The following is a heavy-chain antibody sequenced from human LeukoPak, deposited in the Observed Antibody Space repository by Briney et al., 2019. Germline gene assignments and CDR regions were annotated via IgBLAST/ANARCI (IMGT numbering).Heavy chain of an antibody. CDR2: ISAYNGNT. V-gene: IGHV1-18*01. CDR3: ARDSSIVGATNVHDAFDI. CDR1: GYTFTSYG. D-gene: IGHD1-26*01. Sequence: ASVKVSCKASGYTFTSYGISWVRQAPGQGLEWMGWISAYNGNTNYAQKLQGRVTMTTDTSTSTAYMELRSLRSDDTAVYYCARDSSIVGATNVHDAFDIWGQGTMVTVSS. J-gene: IGHJ3*02.